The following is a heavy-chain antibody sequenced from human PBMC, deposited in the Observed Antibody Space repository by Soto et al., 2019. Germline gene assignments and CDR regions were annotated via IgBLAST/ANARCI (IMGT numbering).Heavy chain of an antibody. Sequence: GGSLRLSCAASGFTFSSYGMHWVRQAPGKGLEWVAVISYDGSNKYYADSVKGRFTISRDNSKNTLYLQMNSLRAEDTAVYYCAKDLVGALDYWGQGTLVTVSS. V-gene: IGHV3-30*18. J-gene: IGHJ4*02. D-gene: IGHD1-26*01. CDR2: ISYDGSNK. CDR1: GFTFSSYG. CDR3: AKDLVGALDY.